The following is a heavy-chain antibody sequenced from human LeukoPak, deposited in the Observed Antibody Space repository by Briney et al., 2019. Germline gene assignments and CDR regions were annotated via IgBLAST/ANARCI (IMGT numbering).Heavy chain of an antibody. Sequence: PGGSLRLSCAASGFTFSSYWMHWVRQAPGKGPVWVSRIDSDGSSTSYADSVKGRFTISRDNAKNTLYLQMNSPRAEDTAVYYCARDKSGGSVTTSFDYWGQGTLVTVSS. CDR2: IDSDGSST. CDR1: GFTFSSYW. CDR3: ARDKSGGSVTTSFDY. D-gene: IGHD4-17*01. J-gene: IGHJ4*02. V-gene: IGHV3-74*01.